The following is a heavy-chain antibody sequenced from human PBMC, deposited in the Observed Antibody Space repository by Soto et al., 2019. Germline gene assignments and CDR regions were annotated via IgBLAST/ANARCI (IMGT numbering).Heavy chain of an antibody. V-gene: IGHV1-3*01. D-gene: IGHD2-2*01. CDR1: GYTFTSYA. J-gene: IGHJ4*02. Sequence: ASVKVSCKASGYTFTSYAMHWVRQAPGQRLEWMGWINAGNGNTKYSQKFQGRVTITRDTSASTAYMELSSLRSEDTAVYYCARSAIPYCSSTSCYGGGFDYWGQGTLVTVSS. CDR3: ARSAIPYCSSTSCYGGGFDY. CDR2: INAGNGNT.